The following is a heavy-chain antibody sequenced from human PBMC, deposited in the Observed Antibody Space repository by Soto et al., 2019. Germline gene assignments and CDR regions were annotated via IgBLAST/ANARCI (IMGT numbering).Heavy chain of an antibody. CDR2: IIPIFGTA. CDR1: GGTFSSYA. CDR3: ARHYRAAGPSNHYHYGVDV. J-gene: IGHJ6*02. Sequence: ASVKVSCKASGGTFSSYAISWVRQAPGQGLEWMGGIIPIFGTANYAQKFQGRVTITADESTSTAYMELSSLRSEDTAVYYCARHYRAAGPSNHYHYGVDVWRQGSTEIVCS. V-gene: IGHV1-69*13. D-gene: IGHD6-13*01.